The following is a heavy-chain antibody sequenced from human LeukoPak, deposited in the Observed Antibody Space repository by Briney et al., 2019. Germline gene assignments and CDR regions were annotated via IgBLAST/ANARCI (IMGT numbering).Heavy chain of an antibody. V-gene: IGHV3-30-3*01. CDR1: GFTFSSYA. D-gene: IGHD3-3*01. Sequence: GGSLRLSCAASGFTFSSYAMHWVRQAPGKGLEWVAVISYDGSNKYYADSVKGRFTISRDNSKNTLYLQMNSLRAEDTAVYYCARDGEGHSNFFDPWGQGTLVTVSS. CDR3: ARDGEGHSNFFDP. J-gene: IGHJ5*02. CDR2: ISYDGSNK.